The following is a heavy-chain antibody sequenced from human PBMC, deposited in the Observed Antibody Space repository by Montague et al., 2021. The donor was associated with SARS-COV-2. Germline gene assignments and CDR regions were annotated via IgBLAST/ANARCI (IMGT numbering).Heavy chain of an antibody. V-gene: IGHV4-39*01. D-gene: IGHD3-10*01. Sequence: FYFGNTFYNPSLKSRLSMSMDTSTNQFSLRLTSMTAADTAIYYCVRRGGTYYYGSGSFDPWGQGTLVDVSS. J-gene: IGHJ5*02. CDR3: VRRGGTYYYGSGSFDP. CDR2: FYFGNT.